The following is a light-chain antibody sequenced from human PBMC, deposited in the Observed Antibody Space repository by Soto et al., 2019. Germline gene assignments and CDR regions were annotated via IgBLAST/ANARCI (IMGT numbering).Light chain of an antibody. V-gene: IGKV3-20*01. CDR3: QQYGSSPTWT. J-gene: IGKJ1*01. CDR2: GAS. CDR1: QSVSSSY. Sequence: EIVLTQSPGTLSLSPGERATLSCRASQSVSSSYLAWYQQKPGQAPRLLIDGASSRATGIPDRFSGSGSGTDFTLTISRLEPEDFAVYDCQQYGSSPTWTFGQGTKVEIK.